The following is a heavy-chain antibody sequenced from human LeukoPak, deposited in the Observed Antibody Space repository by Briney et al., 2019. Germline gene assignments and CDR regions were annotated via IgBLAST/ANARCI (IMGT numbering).Heavy chain of an antibody. CDR3: ARDAPGGPLDY. J-gene: IGHJ4*02. D-gene: IGHD3-10*01. CDR1: GFTFSSYD. CDR2: IKEDGSDK. Sequence: GGSLRLSCAASGFTFSSYDIHWVRQAPGKGLECVAKIKEDGSDKHYVDSGKGRFTISRDNAKNSLYLQMISLRAEDTALYFCARDAPGGPLDYWGQGIQVTVSS. V-gene: IGHV3-7*01.